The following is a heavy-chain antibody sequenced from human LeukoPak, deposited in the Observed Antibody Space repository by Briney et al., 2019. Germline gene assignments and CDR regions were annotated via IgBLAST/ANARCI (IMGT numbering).Heavy chain of an antibody. V-gene: IGHV1-69*10. CDR3: ARDYDGLWYYYGMDV. CDR1: GGTFSSYA. J-gene: IGHJ6*02. Sequence: SVKVSCKASGGTFSSYAISWVRQAPGQGLEWMGGIIPIFGIANYAQKFQGRVTITADKSTSTAYMELSSLRSEDTAVYYCARDYDGLWYYYGMDVWGQGTTVTVSS. CDR2: IIPIFGIA. D-gene: IGHD3/OR15-3a*01.